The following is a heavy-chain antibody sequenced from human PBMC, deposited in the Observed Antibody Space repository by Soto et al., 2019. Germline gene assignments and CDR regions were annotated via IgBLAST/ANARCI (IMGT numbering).Heavy chain of an antibody. J-gene: IGHJ6*02. V-gene: IGHV1-69*05. D-gene: IGHD5-18*01. Sequence: SVKVSCKASGGSFTYTLSWVRQAPGQGLEWMGGIIPIFGTANYAQKFQGRVTITTDESTKTAYMELSTLRSEDTAVYYCARLHSHGTYGMDVWGQGTTVTVSS. CDR3: ARLHSHGTYGMDV. CDR2: IIPIFGTA. CDR1: GGSFTYT.